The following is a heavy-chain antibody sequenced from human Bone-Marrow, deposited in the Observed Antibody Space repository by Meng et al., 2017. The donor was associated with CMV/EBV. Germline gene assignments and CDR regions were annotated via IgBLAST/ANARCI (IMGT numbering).Heavy chain of an antibody. Sequence: GGSLRLSCAASGFTFSSYWMHWVRQAPGKGLEWVSVIYTDGSTFYADSVRGRFAISRDNSKNTLYLQMNSLRVEDTAVYYCAKGRFFDYWGQGTLVTVSS. J-gene: IGHJ4*02. CDR1: GFTFSSYW. CDR3: AKGRFFDY. V-gene: IGHV3-NL1*01. CDR2: IYTDGST.